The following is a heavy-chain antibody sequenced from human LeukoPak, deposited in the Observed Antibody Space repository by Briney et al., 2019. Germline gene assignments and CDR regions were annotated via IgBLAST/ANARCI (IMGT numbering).Heavy chain of an antibody. CDR2: IRYSGST. CDR1: GGSISDHY. J-gene: IGHJ6*03. CDR3: AKFGNYPVHVSYSYYYLDV. D-gene: IGHD1-7*01. V-gene: IGHV4-59*11. Sequence: SETLSLTCTVSGGSISDHYWSWLRQPPGKGLEYLGYIRYSGSTDSSPSLKSRVTISVDTSKNQFSLRLSSVTAADTAVYYCAKFGNYPVHVSYSYYYLDVWGKGTTVTVSS.